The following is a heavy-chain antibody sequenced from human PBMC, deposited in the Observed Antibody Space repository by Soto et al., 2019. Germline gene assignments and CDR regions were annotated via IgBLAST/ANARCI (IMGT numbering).Heavy chain of an antibody. D-gene: IGHD1-26*01. J-gene: IGHJ4*02. CDR2: ISSSGTYI. CDR1: GFTFDTYT. CDR3: PRGEGSGSYQAY. Sequence: EVQLVESGGGLVKPGGSLRLSCAASGFTFDTYTMNWVRQAPGKGLEWVSSISSSGTYIHYADSVKGRFTISRDNAKSSLYLQMNSLRVEDTAVYLCPRGEGSGSYQAYWGQGVLVTVSS. V-gene: IGHV3-21*01.